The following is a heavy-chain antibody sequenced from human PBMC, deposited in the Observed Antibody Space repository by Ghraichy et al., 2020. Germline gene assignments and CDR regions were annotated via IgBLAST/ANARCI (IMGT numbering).Heavy chain of an antibody. V-gene: IGHV1-8*01. CDR1: GYTFTSYD. Sequence: ASVKVSCKASGYTFTSYDINWVRQATGQGLEWMGWMNPNSGNTGYAQKFQGRVTMTRNTSISTAYMELSSLRSEDTAVYYCSRGGTTDYSSSLTGWAYYYDYGMDVWGQGTTVTVSS. CDR2: MNPNSGNT. D-gene: IGHD6-6*01. J-gene: IGHJ6*02. CDR3: SRGGTTDYSSSLTGWAYYYDYGMDV.